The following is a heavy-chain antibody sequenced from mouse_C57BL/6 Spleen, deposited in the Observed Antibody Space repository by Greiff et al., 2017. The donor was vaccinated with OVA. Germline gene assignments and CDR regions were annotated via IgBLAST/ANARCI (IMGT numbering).Heavy chain of an antibody. Sequence: QQSCTASGYPFPRYWMHWVTPRPGRGLEWIGRIDPSSGGTMYNEKFKSTATLTVDKPSSTAYMQLSSLTSDDSAVYYCAKEDITTVVAKGYIDVWGTGTTVTVSS. V-gene: IGHV1-72*01. J-gene: IGHJ1*03. CDR1: GYPFPRYW. D-gene: IGHD1-1*01. CDR3: AKEDITTVVAKGYIDV. CDR2: IDPSSGGT.